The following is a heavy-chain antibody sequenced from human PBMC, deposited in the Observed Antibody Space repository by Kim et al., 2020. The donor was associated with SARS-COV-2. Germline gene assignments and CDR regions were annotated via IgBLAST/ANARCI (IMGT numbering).Heavy chain of an antibody. D-gene: IGHD6-13*01. CDR3: ARGKGIAAAYHAFDI. J-gene: IGHJ3*02. CDR1: GGSISSSSYY. CDR2: IYYSGST. V-gene: IGHV4-39*07. Sequence: SETLSLTYTVSGGSISSSSYYWGWIRQPPGKGLEWIGSIYYSGSTYYNPSLKSRVTISVDTSKNQFSLKLSSVTAADTAVYYCARGKGIAAAYHAFDIWGQGTMVTVSS.